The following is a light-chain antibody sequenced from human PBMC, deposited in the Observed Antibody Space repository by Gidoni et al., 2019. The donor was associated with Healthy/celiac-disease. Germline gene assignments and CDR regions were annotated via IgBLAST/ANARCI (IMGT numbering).Light chain of an antibody. J-gene: IGKJ5*01. CDR1: QGISSY. CDR3: QQLNSYSIT. CDR2: AAS. Sequence: DIQLTQSPSFLSASVGDRVTITCRASQGISSYLAWYQQKPGKAPKLLIYAASTLQSGVPSRFSDSGSGTEFTLTISSLQPEDFATYYCQQLNSYSITFXQXTRLXIK. V-gene: IGKV1-9*01.